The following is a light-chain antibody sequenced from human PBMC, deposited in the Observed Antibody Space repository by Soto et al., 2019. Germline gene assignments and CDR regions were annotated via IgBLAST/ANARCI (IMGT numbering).Light chain of an antibody. CDR1: SSDVGGYNY. Sequence: QSVLTQPASVSGSPGQSITISCTGTSSDVGGYNYVSWYQQHPGKAPKLMIYDVSNRPSEVSNRFSGSKSGNTASLTISGLQAEDEADYYCSSYTSSSTNYVFGTGTKVTVL. CDR2: DVS. CDR3: SSYTSSSTNYV. V-gene: IGLV2-14*01. J-gene: IGLJ1*01.